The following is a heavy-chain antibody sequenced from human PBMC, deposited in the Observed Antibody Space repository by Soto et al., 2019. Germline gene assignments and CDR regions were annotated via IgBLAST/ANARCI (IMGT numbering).Heavy chain of an antibody. CDR3: ARGGSPRGIAARYYYYMDV. D-gene: IGHD6-13*01. CDR2: INHSGST. J-gene: IGHJ6*03. CDR1: GGSFSGYY. Sequence: SETLSLTCAVYGGSFSGYYWSWIRQPPGKGLEWIGEINHSGSTNYNPSLKSRVTISVDTSKNQFSLKLSSVTAADTAVYYCARGGSPRGIAARYYYYMDVWGKGTTVTVSS. V-gene: IGHV4-34*01.